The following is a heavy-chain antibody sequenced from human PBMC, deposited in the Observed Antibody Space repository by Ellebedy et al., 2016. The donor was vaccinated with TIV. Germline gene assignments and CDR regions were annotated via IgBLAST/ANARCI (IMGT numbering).Heavy chain of an antibody. CDR2: ISAYNGNT. Sequence: ASVKVSXXASGYTFTSYGISWVRQAPGQGLEWMGWISAYNGNTNYAQKLQGRVTMTTDTSTSTAYMELRSLRSDDTAVYYCARVGGSYLYYYYGMDVWGQGTTVTVSS. CDR3: ARVGGSYLYYYYGMDV. CDR1: GYTFTSYG. J-gene: IGHJ6*02. D-gene: IGHD1-26*01. V-gene: IGHV1-18*01.